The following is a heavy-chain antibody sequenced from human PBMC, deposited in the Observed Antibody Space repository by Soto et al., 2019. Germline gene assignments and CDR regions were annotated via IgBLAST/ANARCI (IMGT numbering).Heavy chain of an antibody. D-gene: IGHD2-2*02. CDR2: ISAYNGNT. Sequence: GASEKVSCKASGYTFTTYGISWVRQAPGQGLEWMGWISAYNGNTNYAQKLQGRVTMTTDTSTSTAYMELRSLRSDDTAVYYCARERCSSTSCYKGPFYYYGMDVWGQGTTVTVSS. V-gene: IGHV1-18*01. CDR1: GYTFTTYG. J-gene: IGHJ6*02. CDR3: ARERCSSTSCYKGPFYYYGMDV.